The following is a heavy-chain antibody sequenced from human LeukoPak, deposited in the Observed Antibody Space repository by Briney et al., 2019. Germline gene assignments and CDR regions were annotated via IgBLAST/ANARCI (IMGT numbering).Heavy chain of an antibody. CDR3: ARDKAGNFDY. J-gene: IGHJ4*02. CDR1: GGSISSYD. CDR2: IYTSGST. V-gene: IGHV4-4*07. Sequence: SETLSLTCTVSGGSISSYDWSWIRQPAGKGLEWIGRIYTSGSTNYNPSLKSRVTMSADTSKDQFSLKLSSVTAADAAVYYCARDKAGNFDYWGQGTLVTVSS. D-gene: IGHD3-10*01.